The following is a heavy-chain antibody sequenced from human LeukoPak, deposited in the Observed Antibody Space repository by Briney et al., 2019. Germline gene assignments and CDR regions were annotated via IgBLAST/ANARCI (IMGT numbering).Heavy chain of an antibody. V-gene: IGHV4-34*01. CDR2: INHSGST. D-gene: IGHD2-2*01. J-gene: IGHJ5*02. CDR1: GGSFSGYY. Sequence: SETLSLTCAVYGGSFSGYYWRWNRQPPGKGLEWIGEINHSGSTNYNPSLKSRVTISVDTSKNQFSLKLSSVTAADTAVYYCARVPAAMKARYWFDPWGQGTLVTVSS. CDR3: ARVPAAMKARYWFDP.